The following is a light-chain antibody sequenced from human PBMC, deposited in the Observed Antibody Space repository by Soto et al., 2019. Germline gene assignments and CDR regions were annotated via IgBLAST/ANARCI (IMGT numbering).Light chain of an antibody. Sequence: EVMMTHSPATLSVSPGGRAALSGSASQSVGSLLAWYQQKPGQAPRLLIYRASTRATGVPATFTGSGSGTEFTLTISSLQSEDFAIYYCQQYNNWPITFGPGTRLEI. CDR1: QSVGSL. CDR3: QQYNNWPIT. J-gene: IGKJ5*01. V-gene: IGKV3-15*01. CDR2: RAS.